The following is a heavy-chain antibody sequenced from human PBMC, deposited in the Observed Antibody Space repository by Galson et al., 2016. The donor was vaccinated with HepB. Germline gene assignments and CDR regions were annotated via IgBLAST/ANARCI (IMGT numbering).Heavy chain of an antibody. CDR1: GGSFSRYY. V-gene: IGHV4-34*01. D-gene: IGHD2-2*01. J-gene: IGHJ4*02. Sequence: SETLSLTCAVYGGSFSRYYWSWIRQPPGKGLEWIGEVNDNGDFDYSPSLKARVTISADKSKNQFYLTLNSVTAADTGVYYWARLPRMLAYFSRNKCRYRGGYFDFWGQGSLVIVSS. CDR2: VNDNGDF. CDR3: ARLPRMLAYFSRNKCRYRGGYFDF.